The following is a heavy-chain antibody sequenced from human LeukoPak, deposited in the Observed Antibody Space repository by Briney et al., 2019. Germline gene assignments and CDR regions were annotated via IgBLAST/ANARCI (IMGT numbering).Heavy chain of an antibody. D-gene: IGHD3-22*01. V-gene: IGHV4-34*01. J-gene: IGHJ4*02. CDR3: ARRTYSSSYYYFDY. CDR2: IYYSGST. Sequence: SETLSLTCAVYGGSFSGYYWGWIRQPPGKGLEWIGGIYYSGSTYYNPSLRSRVTISVDTSKNQFSLKLSSVTAADTAVYYCARRTYSSSYYYFDYWGQGTLVTVSS. CDR1: GGSFSGYY.